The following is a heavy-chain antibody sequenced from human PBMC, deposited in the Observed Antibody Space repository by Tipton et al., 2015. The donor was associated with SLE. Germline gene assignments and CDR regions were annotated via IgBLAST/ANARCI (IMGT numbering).Heavy chain of an antibody. D-gene: IGHD3-16*01. J-gene: IGHJ6*03. V-gene: IGHV3-11*01. CDR3: AGGPWPNYNYYYMDV. CDR2: ISTSGNHI. CDR1: GFTFSDYY. Sequence: GSLRLSCAASGFTFSDYYMNWIRQAPGKGLEWVSYISTSGNHIYYADSVKGRFTISRDNAKNSVYLQVNSLRAEDTAVYYCAGGPWPNYNYYYMDVWGKGTTVTVSS.